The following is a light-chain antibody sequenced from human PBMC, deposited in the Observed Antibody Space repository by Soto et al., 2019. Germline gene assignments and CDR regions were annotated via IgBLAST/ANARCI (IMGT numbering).Light chain of an antibody. CDR1: SSNIGNNY. CDR2: DNN. Sequence: QSVLTQPPSVSAPPGQKVTISCSGSSSNIGNNYVSWYQQLPGTAPKLLIYDNNKRPSGIPDRFSGSKSGTSATLGITGLQTGEEADYYCGTWDSSLSAVVFGEGPRGPS. CDR3: GTWDSSLSAVV. J-gene: IGLJ2*01. V-gene: IGLV1-51*01.